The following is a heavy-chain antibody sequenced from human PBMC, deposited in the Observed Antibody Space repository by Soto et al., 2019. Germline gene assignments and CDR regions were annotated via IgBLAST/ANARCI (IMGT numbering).Heavy chain of an antibody. V-gene: IGHV1-18*01. CDR1: GYTFTSYG. CDR2: ISAYNGNT. D-gene: IGHD3-10*01. CDR3: AREYYSGSGGAY. Sequence: QVQLVQSGAEVKKPGASVKVSCKASGYTFTSYGISWVRQAPGQGLERMGGISAYNGNTKYAQKLQGRVTMTTDTSRSTASMELRSLRSDDSAVYYCAREYYSGSGGAYWGQGTLVTVSP. J-gene: IGHJ4*02.